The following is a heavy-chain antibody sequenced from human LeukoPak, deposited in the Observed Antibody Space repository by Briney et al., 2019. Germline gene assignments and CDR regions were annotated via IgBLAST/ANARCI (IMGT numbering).Heavy chain of an antibody. CDR1: GFTFSSYA. V-gene: IGHV3-23*01. CDR3: AKREDPDYYDSSGPISR. J-gene: IGHJ4*02. D-gene: IGHD3-22*01. Sequence: GGSLRLSCAAPGFTFSSYAMSWVRQAPGKGLEWVSAISGSGGYTYYADSVKGRFTISRDNSKNTLYLQMNSLRAEDTAVYYCAKREDPDYYDSSGPISRWGQGTLVTVSS. CDR2: ISGSGGYT.